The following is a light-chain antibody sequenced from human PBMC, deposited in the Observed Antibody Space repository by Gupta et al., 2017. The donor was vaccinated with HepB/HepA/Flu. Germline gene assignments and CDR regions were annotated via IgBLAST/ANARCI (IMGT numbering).Light chain of an antibody. CDR3: QQEGRSPVT. J-gene: IGKJ3*01. CDR1: QSVSSTY. CDR2: GAS. V-gene: IGKV3-20*01. Sequence: EIVLTQSPGTLSLSPGERATLSCRASQSVSSTYLAWYQQKPGQAPRLLIYGASSRATDIPDRFSGSGSGTDFTLTISRLEPEDFAVYYCQQEGRSPVTFGHGTKVDIK.